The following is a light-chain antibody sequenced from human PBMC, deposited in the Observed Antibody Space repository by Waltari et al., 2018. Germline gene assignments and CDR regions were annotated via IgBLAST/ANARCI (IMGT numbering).Light chain of an antibody. J-gene: IGKJ1*01. V-gene: IGKV2-30*02. CDR3: MQSTHWPPWT. Sequence: SLVHSDGKMYVHWFQQRPGQTPRRLIYKVSNRDSGVPDKFSGSGSGTDFTLKISRVEAEDVGVYYCMQSTHWPPWTFGQGTRVEIQ. CDR2: KVS. CDR1: SLVHSDGKMY.